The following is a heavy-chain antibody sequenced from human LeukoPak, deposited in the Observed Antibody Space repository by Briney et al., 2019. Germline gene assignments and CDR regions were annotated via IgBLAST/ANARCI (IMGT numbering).Heavy chain of an antibody. D-gene: IGHD6-13*01. CDR3: ARDPTYYSSSWYWFDP. V-gene: IGHV1-18*01. CDR2: ISAYNGNT. Sequence: ASVKVSCKASGGTFSSYGISWVRQAPGQGLEWMGWISAYNGNTNYAQKLQGRVTMTTDTSTSTAYMELRSLRSDDTAVYYCARDPTYYSSSWYWFDPWGQGTLVTVSS. CDR1: GGTFSSYG. J-gene: IGHJ5*02.